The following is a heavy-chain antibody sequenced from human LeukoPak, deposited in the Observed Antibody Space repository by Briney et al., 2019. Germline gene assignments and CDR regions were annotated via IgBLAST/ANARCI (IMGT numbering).Heavy chain of an antibody. D-gene: IGHD2-8*02. CDR3: ARGWSY. CDR2: INHSGST. J-gene: IGHJ4*02. Sequence: TSETLSLTCAVYGGSFSGYYWSWIRQPPGKGLEWIGEINHSGSTNYNPSLKSRVTISVDTSKNQFSLKLSSVTAADTAVYYCARGWSYWGQGTLVTVSS. V-gene: IGHV4-34*01. CDR1: GGSFSGYY.